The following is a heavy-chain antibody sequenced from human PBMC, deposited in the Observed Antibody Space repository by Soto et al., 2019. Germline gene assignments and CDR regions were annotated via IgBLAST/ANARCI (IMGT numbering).Heavy chain of an antibody. V-gene: IGHV3-30-3*01. J-gene: IGHJ1*01. CDR2: ISYDGSNK. CDR3: ARDGAVGDNDGYFQH. Sequence: QVQLVESGGGVVQPGRSLRLSCAASGFTFSSYPMHWVRQAPGKGLEWVALISYDGSNKYYADSVKGRFNISRDNSKNTLYLQMNSLRIEDTAVYYYARDGAVGDNDGYFQHWGQGTLVTVSS. D-gene: IGHD6-19*01. CDR1: GFTFSSYP.